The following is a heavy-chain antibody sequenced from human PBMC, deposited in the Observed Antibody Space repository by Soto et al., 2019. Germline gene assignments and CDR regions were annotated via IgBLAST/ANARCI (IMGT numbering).Heavy chain of an antibody. CDR2: INAGNGNT. V-gene: IGHV1-3*01. D-gene: IGHD3-10*01. CDR3: ARGVGSGSYYNQYNWFDP. J-gene: IGHJ5*02. CDR1: GYTFTSYA. Sequence: ASVKVSCKASGYTFTSYAMHWVRQAPGQRLEWMGWINAGNGNTKYSQKFQGRVTITADKFTGTAYMELRSLRSDDTAVYYCARGVGSGSYYNQYNWFDPWGQGTLVTVSS.